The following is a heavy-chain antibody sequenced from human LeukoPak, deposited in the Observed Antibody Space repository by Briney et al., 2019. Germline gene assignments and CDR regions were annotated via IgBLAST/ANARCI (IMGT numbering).Heavy chain of an antibody. V-gene: IGHV4-30-2*01. Sequence: PSQTLSLTCAVSGGSISSGGYSWSWIRQPPGKGLEWIGYIYHSGSTYYNPSLKSRVTISVDRSKNQFSLKLSSVTAADTAVYYCASTLWFGELLQPYFDYWGQGTLVTVSS. CDR1: GGSISSGGYS. CDR3: ASTLWFGELLQPYFDY. CDR2: IYHSGST. D-gene: IGHD3-10*01. J-gene: IGHJ4*02.